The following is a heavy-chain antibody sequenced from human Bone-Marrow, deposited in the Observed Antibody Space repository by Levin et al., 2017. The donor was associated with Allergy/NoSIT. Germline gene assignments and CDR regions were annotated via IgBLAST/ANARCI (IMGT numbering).Heavy chain of an antibody. Sequence: GGSLRLSCKASGYSFTSRGLSWLRQAPGQAPEWMGWITPFNGATYYAQNFKGRVTFTRDTSTDTAYMDLSSLRSEDTAVYFCTTMTHLTYYYGSGSSDAFNIWGQGTMVTVSS. D-gene: IGHD3-10*01. CDR3: TTMTHLTYYYGSGSSDAFNI. CDR1: GYSFTSRG. J-gene: IGHJ3*02. CDR2: ITPFNGAT. V-gene: IGHV1-18*04.